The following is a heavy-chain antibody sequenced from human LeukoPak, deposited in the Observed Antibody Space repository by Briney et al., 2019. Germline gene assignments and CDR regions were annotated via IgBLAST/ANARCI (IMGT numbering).Heavy chain of an antibody. CDR1: GGSFSGYY. Sequence: SETLSLTCAVYGGSFSGYYRSWIRQPPGKGLEWIGEINHSGSTNYNPSLKSRVTISVDTSKNQFSLKLSSVTAADTAVYYCAGNARACSDYWGQGTLVTVSS. J-gene: IGHJ4*02. V-gene: IGHV4-34*01. D-gene: IGHD2-15*01. CDR2: INHSGST. CDR3: AGNARACSDY.